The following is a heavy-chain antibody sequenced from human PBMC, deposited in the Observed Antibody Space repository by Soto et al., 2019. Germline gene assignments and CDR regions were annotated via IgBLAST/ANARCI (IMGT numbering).Heavy chain of an antibody. V-gene: IGHV3-33*01. CDR2: IWYDGSNK. Sequence: GESLTLSCAASGFTFSSYGMHWVSQAPGKGLEWVAVIWYDGSNKYYADSVKGRFTISRDNSKNTVYLQMNSLKAEDAALYYRARDLSQRVPDAIPHDYGGQRVLVTVSS. J-gene: IGHJ4*02. CDR1: GFTFSSYG. D-gene: IGHD2-2*01. CDR3: ARDLSQRVPDAIPHDY.